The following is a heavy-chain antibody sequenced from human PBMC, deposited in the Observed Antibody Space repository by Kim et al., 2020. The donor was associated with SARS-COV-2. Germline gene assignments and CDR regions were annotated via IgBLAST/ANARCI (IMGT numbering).Heavy chain of an antibody. CDR1: GFTFSSYA. Sequence: GGSLRLSCAASGFTFSSYAMHWVRQAPGKGLEWVAVISYDGSNKYYADSVKGRFTISRDNSKNTLYLQMNSLRAEDTAVYYCARRARNYYLEDYWGQGTL. CDR3: ARRARNYYLEDY. J-gene: IGHJ4*02. CDR2: ISYDGSNK. V-gene: IGHV3-30-3*01. D-gene: IGHD1-7*01.